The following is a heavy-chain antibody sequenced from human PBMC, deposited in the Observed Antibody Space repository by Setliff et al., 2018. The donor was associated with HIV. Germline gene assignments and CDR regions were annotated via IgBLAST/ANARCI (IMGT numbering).Heavy chain of an antibody. V-gene: IGHV4-38-2*01. CDR2: IYHSGST. D-gene: IGHD6-6*01. CDR1: GYSISSGHY. J-gene: IGHJ4*02. Sequence: TLSLTCAVSGYSISSGHYWGWIRQPPGKGLEWIGSIYHSGSTYYNPSLKSRVAISVDTSKSQFSLKLSPVTAADTAVYYCARFLLVARPNFDCWGQGTLVTVSS. CDR3: ARFLLVARPNFDC.